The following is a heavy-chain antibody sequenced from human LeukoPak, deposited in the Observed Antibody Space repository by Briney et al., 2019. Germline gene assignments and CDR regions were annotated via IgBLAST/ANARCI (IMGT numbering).Heavy chain of an antibody. CDR1: GGSFSGHY. D-gene: IGHD3-16*01. CDR3: ASPLGGFDN. CDR2: INHSGSL. J-gene: IGHJ4*02. V-gene: IGHV4-34*01. Sequence: PSETLSLTCAVYGGSFSGHYWTWIRQPPGKGLEWIGEINHSGSLNYNPSLKSRITISVDTSKKQFSLNLSSVTAADTAVYYCASPLGGFDNWGQGTLVTVSS.